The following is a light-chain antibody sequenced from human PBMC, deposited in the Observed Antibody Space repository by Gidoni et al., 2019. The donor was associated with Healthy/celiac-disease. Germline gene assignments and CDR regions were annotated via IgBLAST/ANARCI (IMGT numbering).Light chain of an antibody. J-gene: IGKJ1*01. CDR2: AAS. Sequence: HMTKSPSSLSASVGDRVTITCRASQSISSYLNWDQQKPGKAPKLLIYAASSLQSGVPSRFSGSGSGTDFTLTISSLQPEDFATYDCQQSYSNLWTFGQGTKVEIK. CDR3: QQSYSNLWT. V-gene: IGKV1-39*01. CDR1: QSISSY.